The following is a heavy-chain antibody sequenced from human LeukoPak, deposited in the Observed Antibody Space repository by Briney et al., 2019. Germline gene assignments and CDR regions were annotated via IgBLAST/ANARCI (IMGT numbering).Heavy chain of an antibody. Sequence: SETLSLTCTVSGGSISSFYWTWIRQPPGKGLECIGYIYTSGITNYNPSLKSRVTISVDTSKNQFSLKLSSVTAADTAVYYCARQGGYSSPFSVWGEGTTVTVSS. CDR1: GGSISSFY. V-gene: IGHV4-4*09. J-gene: IGHJ6*04. D-gene: IGHD6-19*01. CDR3: ARQGGYSSPFSV. CDR2: IYTSGIT.